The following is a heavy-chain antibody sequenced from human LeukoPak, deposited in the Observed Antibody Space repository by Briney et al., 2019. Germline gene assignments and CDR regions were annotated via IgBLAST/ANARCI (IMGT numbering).Heavy chain of an antibody. V-gene: IGHV4-39*07. CDR1: GGSISSSSYY. Sequence: PSETLSLTCTVSGGSISSSSYYWGWIRQPPGKGLEWIGSIYYSGSTNYNPSLKSRVTISVDTSKNQFSLKLSSVTAADTAVYYCARRRGYYGLFSHFDYWGQGTLVTVSS. J-gene: IGHJ4*02. CDR2: IYYSGST. D-gene: IGHD4-17*01. CDR3: ARRRGYYGLFSHFDY.